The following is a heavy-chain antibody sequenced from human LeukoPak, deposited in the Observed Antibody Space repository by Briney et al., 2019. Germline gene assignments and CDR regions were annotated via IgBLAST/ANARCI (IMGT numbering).Heavy chain of an antibody. J-gene: IGHJ4*03. CDR2: INHRGDT. V-gene: IGHV4-34*01. CDR3: ARGPTISETGYFDY. CDR1: GGSFSSYY. D-gene: IGHD1-1*01. Sequence: SETLSLTCAVYGGSFSSYYWSWIRQSPGKGLEWIAEINHRGDTNYNPSVKSRVTISVDKSKNPFSLKVTSLTAADTAVYYCARGPTISETGYFDYWGQGTLVTVSS.